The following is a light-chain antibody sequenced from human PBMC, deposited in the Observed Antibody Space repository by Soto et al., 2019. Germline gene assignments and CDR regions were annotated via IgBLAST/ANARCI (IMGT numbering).Light chain of an antibody. CDR3: QQYNNWPWT. CDR1: QSVSRD. J-gene: IGKJ1*01. Sequence: EIVMTQSPATLSVSPGDRGTLSCRASQSVSRDLAWYQPKPGQAPRLLIYGASTRATGIPARFSGSRSGTEFTLTISSLQSEYFAVYDCQQYNNWPWTFGQGTKVEIK. CDR2: GAS. V-gene: IGKV3-15*01.